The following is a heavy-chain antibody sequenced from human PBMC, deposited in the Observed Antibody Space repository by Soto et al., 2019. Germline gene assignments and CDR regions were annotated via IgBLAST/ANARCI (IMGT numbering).Heavy chain of an antibody. J-gene: IGHJ4*02. CDR3: ARGPCDIVVEVSATADCDS. Sequence: QVQLVQSGAEVKKPGASVKVSCKASGYTFTSYGISWVRQAPGQGLEWMGCISAYNGNTHYAQKLQDRVTMTTDTSTSTASMERRSLRSHDTTGYDGARGPCDIVVEVSATADCDSWGQGTQVTVSS. CDR1: GYTFTSYG. V-gene: IGHV1-18*01. D-gene: IGHD2-15*01. CDR2: ISAYNGNT.